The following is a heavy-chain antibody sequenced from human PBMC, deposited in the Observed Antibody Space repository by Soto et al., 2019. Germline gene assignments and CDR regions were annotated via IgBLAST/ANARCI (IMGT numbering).Heavy chain of an antibody. J-gene: IGHJ6*02. CDR1: GYTFTSYG. D-gene: IGHD3-22*01. Sequence: ASVKVSCKASGYTFTSYGISWVRQAPGQGLEWMGWISAYNGNTNYAQKLQGRVTMTTDTSTSTAYMELRSLRSDDTAVYYCAREFDPMSITMIVVDPQKDYGMDVWGQGTTVTVSS. V-gene: IGHV1-18*01. CDR3: AREFDPMSITMIVVDPQKDYGMDV. CDR2: ISAYNGNT.